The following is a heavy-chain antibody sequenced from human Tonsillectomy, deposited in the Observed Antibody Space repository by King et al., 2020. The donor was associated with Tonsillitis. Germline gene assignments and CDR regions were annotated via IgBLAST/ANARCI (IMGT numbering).Heavy chain of an antibody. Sequence: VQLVESGGGLVQPGGSLRLSCAASGFSFSNYAMNWVRQAPGKGLEWVSGISASGGSTYYADSVKGRFTISRDNSKNTLYLQMNSLRAEDTAVYYCAKAAYTYYYYYMDVWGTGTTVTVPS. V-gene: IGHV3-23*04. D-gene: IGHD4-11*01. J-gene: IGHJ6*03. CDR2: ISASGGST. CDR3: AKAAYTYYYYYMDV. CDR1: GFSFSNYA.